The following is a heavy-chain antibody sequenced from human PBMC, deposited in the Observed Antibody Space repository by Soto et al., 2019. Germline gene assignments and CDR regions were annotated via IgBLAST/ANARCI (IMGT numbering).Heavy chain of an antibody. Sequence: QVQLQQWGAGLLKPSETLSLTCAVSGGSFSGYYWSWIRQPPGKGLEWIGEISDSGSTHYNPTLKSRVTISADTSKGQFSLKVTSVTAADTALYYCARDRGWQSIDFYYGMDVWGQGTTVTVSS. V-gene: IGHV4-34*02. CDR1: GGSFSGYY. D-gene: IGHD3-22*01. CDR2: ISDSGST. J-gene: IGHJ6*02. CDR3: ARDRGWQSIDFYYGMDV.